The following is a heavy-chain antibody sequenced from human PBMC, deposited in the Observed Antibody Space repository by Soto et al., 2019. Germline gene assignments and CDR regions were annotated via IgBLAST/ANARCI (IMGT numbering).Heavy chain of an antibody. Sequence: QITLKESGPTLVKPTQTLTLTCTFSGFSLSTSGVGVGWIRQPPGKALEWLALIYWDDDKRYSPSLKSMLTIPEDTSNNQVVLTMTNMDPVDTATYYCAHRRAYCSGGSCYSIWFDPWGQGTLVTVSS. V-gene: IGHV2-5*02. J-gene: IGHJ5*02. CDR2: IYWDDDK. D-gene: IGHD2-15*01. CDR3: AHRRAYCSGGSCYSIWFDP. CDR1: GFSLSTSGVG.